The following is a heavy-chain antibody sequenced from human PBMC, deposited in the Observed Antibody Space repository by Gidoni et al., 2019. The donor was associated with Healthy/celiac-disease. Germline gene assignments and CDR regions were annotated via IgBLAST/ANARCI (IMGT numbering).Heavy chain of an antibody. V-gene: IGHV1-8*01. Sequence: QVQLVPSGAAVKKPGASVKVSCKASGSTFTSYDINWVRQATGQGLGWMGWMNPNSGNTGYAQKVQGRVTMTRNTSISTAYMELSSLRSEDTAVYYCASDSIAAAGTGFDYWGQGTLVTVSS. J-gene: IGHJ4*02. D-gene: IGHD6-13*01. CDR2: MNPNSGNT. CDR1: GSTFTSYD. CDR3: ASDSIAAAGTGFDY.